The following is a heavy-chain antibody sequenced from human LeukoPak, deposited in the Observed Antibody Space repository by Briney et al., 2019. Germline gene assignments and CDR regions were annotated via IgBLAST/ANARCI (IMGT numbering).Heavy chain of an antibody. J-gene: IGHJ2*01. CDR2: IYYSGNT. Sequence: SETLSLTCTVSGGSISSYYGSWIRQPPGKGLEWIGYIYYSGNTNYNPSLKSRVSISIDTSKNQFSLQLSSVTAADTAVCYCARDRDSSGLRDFDLWGRGTLVTVSA. D-gene: IGHD3-22*01. CDR3: ARDRDSSGLRDFDL. CDR1: GGSISSYY. V-gene: IGHV4-59*01.